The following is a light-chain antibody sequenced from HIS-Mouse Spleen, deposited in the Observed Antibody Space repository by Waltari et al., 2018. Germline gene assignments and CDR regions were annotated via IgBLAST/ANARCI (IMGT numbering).Light chain of an antibody. CDR1: QGIRSY. CDR2: AAS. CDR3: QQYYSFPWT. J-gene: IGKJ1*01. Sequence: AIWMTQSPSLLSASTGDRVPISCRMSQGIRSYLAWYQQKPGKAPELLIYAASTLQSGVPSRFSGSGSGTDFTLTISCLQSEDFATYYCQQYYSFPWTFGQGTKVEIK. V-gene: IGKV1D-8*02.